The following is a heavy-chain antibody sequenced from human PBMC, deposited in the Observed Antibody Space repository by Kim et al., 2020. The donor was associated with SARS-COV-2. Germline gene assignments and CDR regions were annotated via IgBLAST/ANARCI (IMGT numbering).Heavy chain of an antibody. CDR3: ARGSEQWLVLGCDAFDI. D-gene: IGHD6-19*01. Sequence: GGSLRLSCAASGFTFSSYSMNWVRQAPGKGLEWVSYISSSSSTIYYADSVKGRFTISRDNAKNSLYLQMNSLRDEDTAVYYCARGSEQWLVLGCDAFDIWGQGTMVTVSS. CDR2: ISSSSSTI. V-gene: IGHV3-48*02. CDR1: GFTFSSYS. J-gene: IGHJ3*02.